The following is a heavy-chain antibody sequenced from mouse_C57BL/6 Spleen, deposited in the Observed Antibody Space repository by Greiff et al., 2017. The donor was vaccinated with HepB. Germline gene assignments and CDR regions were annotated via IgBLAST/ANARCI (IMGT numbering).Heavy chain of an antibody. CDR2: IDPSDSET. V-gene: IGHV1-52*01. D-gene: IGHD1-1*01. CDR3: AREAYYYGSSFYAMDY. Sequence: VQLQQPGAELVRPGSSVKLSCKASGYTFTSYWMHWVKQRPIQGLEWIGNIDPSDSETHYNQKFKDKATLTVDKSSSTAYMQLSSLTSEDSAVYYCAREAYYYGSSFYAMDYWGQGTSVTVSS. CDR1: GYTFTSYW. J-gene: IGHJ4*01.